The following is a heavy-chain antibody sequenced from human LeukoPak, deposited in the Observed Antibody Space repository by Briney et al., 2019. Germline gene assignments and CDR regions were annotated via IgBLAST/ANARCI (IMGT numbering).Heavy chain of an antibody. CDR2: INPNSGGT. CDR3: ARVHHYYGSGSYYSV. D-gene: IGHD3-10*01. V-gene: IGHV1-2*02. Sequence: ASVKVSCKASGYTFTGYYMHWVREAPGQGLEWMGWINPNSGGTNYAQKFQGRVTMTRDTSISTAYTELSRLRSDDTAVYYCARVHHYYGSGSYYSVWGQGTLVTVSS. CDR1: GYTFTGYY. J-gene: IGHJ4*02.